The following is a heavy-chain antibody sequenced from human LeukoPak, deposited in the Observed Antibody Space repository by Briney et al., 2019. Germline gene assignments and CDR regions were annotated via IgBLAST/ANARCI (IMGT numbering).Heavy chain of an antibody. CDR3: ATLMTTVTTGWFDP. CDR2: FDPEDGET. J-gene: IGHJ5*02. CDR1: GYTLTELS. V-gene: IGHV1-24*01. D-gene: IGHD4-17*01. Sequence: ASVKVSCKVSGYTLTELSMHWVRQAPGKGLEWMGGFDPEDGETIYAQKFQGRVTMTEDRSTDTAYMELSSLRSEDTAVYYCATLMTTVTTGWFDPWGQGTLVTVSS.